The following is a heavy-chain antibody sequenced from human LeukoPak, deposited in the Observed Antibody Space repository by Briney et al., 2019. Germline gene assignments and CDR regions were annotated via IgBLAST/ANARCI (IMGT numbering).Heavy chain of an antibody. CDR2: INQDGGEE. V-gene: IGHV3-7*05. CDR3: ARDNRGSGFDAFDI. J-gene: IGHJ3*02. Sequence: GGSLRLSCAAPGFTFSSYWMTWVRQAPGKGLEWVANINQDGGEEYYVDSVKGRFTISRDNAKNSLYLQMNSLRAEDTAVYYCARDNRGSGFDAFDIWGQGTMVTVSS. CDR1: GFTFSSYW. D-gene: IGHD3-3*01.